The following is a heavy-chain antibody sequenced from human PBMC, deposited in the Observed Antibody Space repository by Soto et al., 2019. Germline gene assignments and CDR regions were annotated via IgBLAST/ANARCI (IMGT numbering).Heavy chain of an antibody. CDR1: GFTFSNYA. Sequence: QVQLVESGGGVVQPGRSLRLSCAASGFTFSNYAMHWVRQAPGKGLECVAVISYNGGNRFYRDYVKGRFTITRDNSKNTVHLQIDRLRYEDAAVYYCARGDREDTAVVIGVRPGEDGVDVWGQGTTVTVSS. V-gene: IGHV3-30*04. J-gene: IGHJ6*02. CDR2: ISYNGGNR. CDR3: ARGDREDTAVVIGVRPGEDGVDV. D-gene: IGHD2-15*01.